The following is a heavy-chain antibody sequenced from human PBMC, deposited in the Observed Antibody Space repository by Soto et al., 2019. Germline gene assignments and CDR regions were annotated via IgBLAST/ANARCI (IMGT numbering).Heavy chain of an antibody. CDR2: IYYSGST. CDR3: ARGKGYCRSTRCPNSGNYFDY. Sequence: SETLSLTCTVSGGSISSGGYYWSWIRQHPGKGLEWIGYIYYSGSTYYNPSLKSRVTISVDTSKNQFSLKLSSVTAADTAVYYCARGKGYCRSTRCPNSGNYFDYWGQGTLVTVSS. V-gene: IGHV4-31*03. J-gene: IGHJ4*02. CDR1: GGSISSGGYY. D-gene: IGHD2-2*01.